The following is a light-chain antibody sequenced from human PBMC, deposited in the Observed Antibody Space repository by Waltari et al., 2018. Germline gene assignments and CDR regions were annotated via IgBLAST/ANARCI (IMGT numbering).Light chain of an antibody. CDR3: GSYTRSKTLV. CDR1: TSDIGYYDY. J-gene: IGLJ2*01. Sequence: QSALTQPASVSGSPGQSMTISCTGTTSDIGYYDYVSWYQQHPGGAPKLLIYGVNKRSSGASNRFSGSKSGNTASLTISDLQAADEADYYCGSYTRSKTLVFGGGTKLTVL. V-gene: IGLV2-14*03. CDR2: GVN.